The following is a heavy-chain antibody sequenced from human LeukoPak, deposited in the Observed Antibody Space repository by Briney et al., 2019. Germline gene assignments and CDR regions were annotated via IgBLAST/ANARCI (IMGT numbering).Heavy chain of an antibody. CDR3: AIERYCSSWYFEDPFYYYYGMDV. Sequence: GASVKVSCKASGYTFTSYGISWVRQAPGQGLEWMGWISAYNGNTNYAQKLQGRVTMTTDTSTSTAYMELRSLRSDDTAVYYCAIERYCSSWYFEDPFYYYYGMDVWGQGTTVTVSS. CDR2: ISAYNGNT. J-gene: IGHJ6*02. D-gene: IGHD6-13*01. CDR1: GYTFTSYG. V-gene: IGHV1-18*01.